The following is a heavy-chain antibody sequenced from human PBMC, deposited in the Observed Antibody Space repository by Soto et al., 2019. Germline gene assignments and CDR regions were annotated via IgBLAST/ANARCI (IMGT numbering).Heavy chain of an antibody. Sequence: DVQLVESGGGLVQPGRSLRLSCAASGFTFDDYAMHWVRQAPGKGLEWVSGISWNSGSIGYADSVKGRFTISRDNAKNSLYLQMNSLRAEDTALYYCAKAIAARRYYYYGMDVWGQGTTVTVSS. V-gene: IGHV3-9*01. CDR2: ISWNSGSI. CDR3: AKAIAARRYYYYGMDV. D-gene: IGHD6-6*01. CDR1: GFTFDDYA. J-gene: IGHJ6*02.